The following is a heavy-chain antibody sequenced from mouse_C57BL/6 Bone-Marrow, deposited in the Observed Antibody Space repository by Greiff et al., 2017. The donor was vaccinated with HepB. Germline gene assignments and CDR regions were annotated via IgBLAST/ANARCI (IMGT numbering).Heavy chain of an antibody. J-gene: IGHJ3*01. D-gene: IGHD1-1*01. CDR1: GFTFSSYA. CDR2: ISSGGGYI. V-gene: IGHV5S21*01. CDR3: SSSHYYYDSSPFDY. Sequence: EVMLVESGAGLVRPGGSLKLSCAASGFTFSSYAMSWVRQTPEKGLEWVAYISSGGGYIYYADNVKGRYTISTDNARNTLYLQMSSLKSEDSAMNYCSSSHYYYDSSPFDYWGQGTLVTVSA.